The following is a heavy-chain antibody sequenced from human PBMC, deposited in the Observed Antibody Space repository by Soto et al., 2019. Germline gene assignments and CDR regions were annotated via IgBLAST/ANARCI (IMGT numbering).Heavy chain of an antibody. Sequence: GGSLRLSCAASGFTFSNYGMSWVRQAPGKGLEWVSGISASGGSTYYADSVKGRFTISRDNSKNTLYLQLNSLRAEDTAVYYCAKLSDIAVAGTGKHFYYWGQGTLVTVSS. CDR2: ISASGGST. CDR3: AKLSDIAVAGTGKHFYY. D-gene: IGHD6-19*01. J-gene: IGHJ4*02. CDR1: GFTFSNYG. V-gene: IGHV3-23*01.